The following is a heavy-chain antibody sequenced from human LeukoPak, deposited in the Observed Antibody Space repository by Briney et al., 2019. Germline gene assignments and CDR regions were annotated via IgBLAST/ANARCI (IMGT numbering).Heavy chain of an antibody. D-gene: IGHD6-13*01. J-gene: IGHJ6*03. CDR1: GFTFSSYA. CDR2: ISGSGGST. V-gene: IGHV3-23*01. CDR3: ARSLGQQLALRYYYYYYMDV. Sequence: GGSLRLSCAASGFTFSSYAMSWVRQAPGKGLEWVSAISGSGGSTYYADSVKGRFTISRDNAKNSLYLQMNSLRAEDTAVYYCARSLGQQLALRYYYYYYMDVWGKGTTVTISS.